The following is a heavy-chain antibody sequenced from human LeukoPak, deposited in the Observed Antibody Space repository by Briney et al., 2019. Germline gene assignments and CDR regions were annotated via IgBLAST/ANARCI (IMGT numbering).Heavy chain of an antibody. D-gene: IGHD6-19*01. V-gene: IGHV3-23*01. CDR2: ISRSDGTT. CDR3: ARDEGSGWYGGNAFDI. Sequence: PGGSLRLSCAGSGFTFSSYAMTWVRQAPGTGLEWVSSISRSDGTTYYADSVKGRFTISRDNSKNTLYLQMNSLRAEDTAVYYCARDEGSGWYGGNAFDIWGQGTMVTVSS. J-gene: IGHJ3*02. CDR1: GFTFSSYA.